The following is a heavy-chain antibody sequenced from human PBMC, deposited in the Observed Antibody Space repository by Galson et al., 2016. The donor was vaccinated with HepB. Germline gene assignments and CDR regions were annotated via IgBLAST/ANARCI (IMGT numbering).Heavy chain of an antibody. CDR2: VNEDGSHI. J-gene: IGHJ3*01. CDR1: GFVLSNNW. Sequence: SLRLSCAASGFVLSNNWMHWVRQAPGKGLVWVARVNEDGSHINHADSVRGRFTISRDSAKNTLYLQMNSLRAEDTAVYFWARGATREQDVFAFWGQGTMVTVSS. CDR3: ARGATREQDVFAF. D-gene: IGHD5-24*01. V-gene: IGHV3-74*01.